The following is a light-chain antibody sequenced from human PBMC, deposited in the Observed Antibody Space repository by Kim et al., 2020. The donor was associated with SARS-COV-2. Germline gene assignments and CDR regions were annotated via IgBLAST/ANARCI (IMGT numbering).Light chain of an antibody. Sequence: QRVTISCTGSSSNIGAGYDVHWYQQLPGTAPKLLIYGNSDRPSGVPDRFSGSKSGTSASLAITGLQAEDEADYYCQSYDSSLSGYVFGTGTKVTVL. V-gene: IGLV1-40*01. CDR2: GNS. CDR1: SSNIGAGYD. J-gene: IGLJ1*01. CDR3: QSYDSSLSGYV.